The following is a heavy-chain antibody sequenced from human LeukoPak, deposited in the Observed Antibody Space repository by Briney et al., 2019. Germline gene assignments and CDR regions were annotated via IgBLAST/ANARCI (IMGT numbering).Heavy chain of an antibody. CDR1: VYTFSSYS. CDR3: MRLRRYSDTSGFYYYYDF. V-gene: IGHV3-21*01. CDR2: ISVRSNYI. Sequence: GGSLRLSCVASVYTFSSYSINWVRHAPGKGLEWVSSISVRSNYIYYADSVRGRFSISRDDARDSLYLQMNSLRAEDTAVYFCMRLRRYSDTSGFYYYYDFWGQGTLVTVSS. J-gene: IGHJ4*02. D-gene: IGHD3-22*01.